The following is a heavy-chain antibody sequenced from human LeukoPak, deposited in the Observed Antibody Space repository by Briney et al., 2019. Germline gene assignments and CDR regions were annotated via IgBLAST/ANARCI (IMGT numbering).Heavy chain of an antibody. D-gene: IGHD3-10*01. CDR1: GGSFSGYY. Sequence: SETLSLTCAVSGGSFSGYYWSWIRQPPGKGLEWMGEINHSGSTNYNPSLKSRVTISVDTSKNQFSLKLSSVTAADTAVYYCARGRGHSQKNWFDPWGQGTLVTVSS. CDR2: INHSGST. V-gene: IGHV4-34*01. J-gene: IGHJ5*02. CDR3: ARGRGHSQKNWFDP.